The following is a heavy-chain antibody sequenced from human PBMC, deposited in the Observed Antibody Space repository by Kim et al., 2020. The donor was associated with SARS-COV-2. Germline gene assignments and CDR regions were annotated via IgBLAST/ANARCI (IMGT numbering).Heavy chain of an antibody. V-gene: IGHV3-33*01. Sequence: GGSLRLSCAASGFTFSSYGMHWVRQAPGKGLEWVAVIWYDGSNKYYADSVQGRFTISRDNSKNTLYLQMNSLRAEDTAVYYCARDFGSSWFGAEYFQHWGRGTLVTVST. CDR3: ARDFGSSWFGAEYFQH. J-gene: IGHJ1*01. D-gene: IGHD6-13*01. CDR1: GFTFSSYG. CDR2: IWYDGSNK.